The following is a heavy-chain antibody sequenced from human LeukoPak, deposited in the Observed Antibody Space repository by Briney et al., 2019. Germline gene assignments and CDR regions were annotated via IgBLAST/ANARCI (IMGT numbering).Heavy chain of an antibody. D-gene: IGHD3-10*01. CDR3: ARGISMVRGVITNFDY. CDR1: GYTFTSYG. CDR2: ISAYNGNA. V-gene: IGHV1-18*01. J-gene: IGHJ4*02. Sequence: ASVKVSCKASGYTFTSYGLSWVRQAPGQGLEWMGWISAYNGNANYAQKLQGRVTMTTDTSTSTAYMELRSLRSDDTAVYYCARGISMVRGVITNFDYWGQGTLVTVSS.